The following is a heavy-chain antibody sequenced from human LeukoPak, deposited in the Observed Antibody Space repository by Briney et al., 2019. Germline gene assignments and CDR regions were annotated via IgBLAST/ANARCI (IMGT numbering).Heavy chain of an antibody. Sequence: NPGGSLRLACAASGFTFSDYYMSRIRQAPGKGLEWVSHISSFSNFRSYADSVKGRFTISRDNAKNSLYLQVNSLRAEDTAVYYCARPTIAAAGNFEYWGQGTLVTVSS. CDR1: GFTFSDYY. V-gene: IGHV3-11*03. D-gene: IGHD6-13*01. CDR3: ARPTIAAAGNFEY. CDR2: ISSFSNFR. J-gene: IGHJ4*02.